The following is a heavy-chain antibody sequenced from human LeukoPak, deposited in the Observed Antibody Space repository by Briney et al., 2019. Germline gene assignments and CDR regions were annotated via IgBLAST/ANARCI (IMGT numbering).Heavy chain of an antibody. CDR3: ARDRGQGVGLTKTNWFDP. J-gene: IGHJ5*02. V-gene: IGHV4-39*02. CDR2: IHYSGST. D-gene: IGHD1-26*01. Sequence: SETLSLTCTVSAGSIRSSSYYWGWNRQPPGKGLGWIGRIHYSGSTYYNPSLKSRVTISVDTSKNQFSLKMRSMTAADTAIYYCARDRGQGVGLTKTNWFDPWGQGTLVTVSA. CDR1: AGSIRSSSYY.